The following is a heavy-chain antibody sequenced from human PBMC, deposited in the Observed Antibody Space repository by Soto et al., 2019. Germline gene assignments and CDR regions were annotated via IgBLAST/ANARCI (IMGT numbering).Heavy chain of an antibody. V-gene: IGHV3-30*18. D-gene: IGHD3-9*01. Sequence: GGSLRLSCAASGFNFSSSGMHWVRQAPGKGLEWVADIFYDGSKIHYADSVKGRFTISRDNSKNTVHLQMNSLRPEDTAVYYCAKDLTGPYDYWGQGTLVTVSS. J-gene: IGHJ4*02. CDR1: GFNFSSSG. CDR2: IFYDGSKI. CDR3: AKDLTGPYDY.